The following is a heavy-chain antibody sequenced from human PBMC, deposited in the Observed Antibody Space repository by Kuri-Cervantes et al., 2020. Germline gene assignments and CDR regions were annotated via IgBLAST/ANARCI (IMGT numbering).Heavy chain of an antibody. D-gene: IGHD5-18*01. CDR1: GGSISSSSYY. CDR3: ARDGYRRHFDY. V-gene: IGHV4-39*07. Sequence: SETLSLTCTVSGGSISSSSYYWVWIRQPPGKGLGSVGSIYYSGTTYYNPSLQSRVTISVDTSKNQFSLKLSSVTAADTAVYYCARDGYRRHFDYWGQGTLVTVSS. J-gene: IGHJ4*02. CDR2: IYYSGTT.